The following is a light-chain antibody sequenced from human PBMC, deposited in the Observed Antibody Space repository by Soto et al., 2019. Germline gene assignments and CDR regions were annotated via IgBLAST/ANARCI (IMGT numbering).Light chain of an antibody. Sequence: DIQMTQSPSSVSAPAGDRVTTTCRASQGISNWLAWYQQKPGKAPKLLIYGASSLQSGVPSRFSGSGSGTEFTLTISSLQSEDFAVYYCQQYDNWPPITFGQGTRLEIK. CDR1: QGISNW. J-gene: IGKJ5*01. V-gene: IGKV1-12*01. CDR2: GAS. CDR3: QQYDNWPPIT.